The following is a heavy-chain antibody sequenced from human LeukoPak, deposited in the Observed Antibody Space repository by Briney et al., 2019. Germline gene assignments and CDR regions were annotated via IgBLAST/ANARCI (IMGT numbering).Heavy chain of an antibody. J-gene: IGHJ5*02. Sequence: ASVKVSCKASGYTFTSYGISRVRQAPGQGLEWMGWISAYNGNTNYAQKLQGRVTMTTDTSTSTAYMELRSLRSDDTAVYYCARWSSSWLPNWFDPWGQGTLVTVSS. V-gene: IGHV1-18*01. CDR1: GYTFTSYG. CDR3: ARWSSSWLPNWFDP. D-gene: IGHD6-13*01. CDR2: ISAYNGNT.